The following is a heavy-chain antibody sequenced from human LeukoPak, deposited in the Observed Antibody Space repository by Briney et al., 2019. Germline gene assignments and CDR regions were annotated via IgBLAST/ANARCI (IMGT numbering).Heavy chain of an antibody. V-gene: IGHV1-18*01. CDR1: GYTFTSYG. Sequence: ASVTVSCKASGYTFTSYGISWVRQAPGQGLEWMGWISAYNGNTNYAQKLQGRVTMTTDTSTSTAYMELRSLRSDDTAVYYCAREYIAVAGTLYDYWGQGTLVTVSS. CDR3: AREYIAVAGTLYDY. J-gene: IGHJ4*02. CDR2: ISAYNGNT. D-gene: IGHD6-19*01.